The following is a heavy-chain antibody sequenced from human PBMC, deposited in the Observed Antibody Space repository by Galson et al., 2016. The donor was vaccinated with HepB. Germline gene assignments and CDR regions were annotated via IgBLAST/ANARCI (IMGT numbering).Heavy chain of an antibody. V-gene: IGHV3-30-3*01. CDR2: ISFDGTTT. J-gene: IGHJ4*02. D-gene: IGHD3-3*01. CDR3: ARGTFWSGPVLGFDY. Sequence: SLRLSCAASGFTFSSYAMHWVRQAPGKGLEWVALISFDGTTTYYADSVKGRLSVSRDDSKNTLYLQMNSLRPEDTAVYSCARGTFWSGPVLGFDYWGQGTLVTVSS. CDR1: GFTFSSYA.